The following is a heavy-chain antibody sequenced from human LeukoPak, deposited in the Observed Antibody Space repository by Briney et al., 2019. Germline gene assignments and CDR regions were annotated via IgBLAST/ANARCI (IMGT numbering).Heavy chain of an antibody. V-gene: IGHV1-18*01. CDR3: ARVCYDSSGYYCFDY. D-gene: IGHD3-22*01. Sequence: ASVKVSCKASGYTFTSYGISWVRQAPGRGLEWMGWIGAYNGNTNYAQKLQGRVTMTTDTSTSTAYMELRSLRSDDTAVYYCARVCYDSSGYYCFDYWGQGTLVTVSS. J-gene: IGHJ4*02. CDR2: IGAYNGNT. CDR1: GYTFTSYG.